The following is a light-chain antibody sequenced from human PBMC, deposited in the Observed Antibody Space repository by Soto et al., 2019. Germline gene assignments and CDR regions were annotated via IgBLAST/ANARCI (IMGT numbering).Light chain of an antibody. CDR3: QQYGTSPPIT. Sequence: EFVLTQSPGTLSLSPGERATLSCRASQSVGSNSLAWYQQKPGQAPRILICGASTRATGIPDRFSGSGSGTDFTLTISRLEPEDFAVYYCQQYGTSPPITFGGGTKVEIK. CDR2: GAS. J-gene: IGKJ4*01. V-gene: IGKV3-20*01. CDR1: QSVGSNS.